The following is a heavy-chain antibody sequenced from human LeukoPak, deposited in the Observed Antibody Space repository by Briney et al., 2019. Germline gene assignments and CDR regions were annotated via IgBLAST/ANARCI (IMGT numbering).Heavy chain of an antibody. J-gene: IGHJ6*03. CDR1: GYTFTSYY. Sequence: ASVKVSCKASGYTFTSYYIHWVRQAPGQGLEWMGIINPSGGSTSYAQKFQGRVTMTRDMSTSTVYMELSSLRSEDTAVYYCARDGGDSSGYYYYYYYMDVWGKGTTVTVSS. V-gene: IGHV1-46*01. D-gene: IGHD3-22*01. CDR3: ARDGGDSSGYYYYYYYMDV. CDR2: INPSGGST.